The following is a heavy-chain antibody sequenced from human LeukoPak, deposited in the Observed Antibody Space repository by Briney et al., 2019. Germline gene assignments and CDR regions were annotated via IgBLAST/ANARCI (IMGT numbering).Heavy chain of an antibody. CDR1: GGSITSSSYY. Sequence: SQTLSLTCTVSGGSITSSSYYWGWIRQPPGKGLEWVGSIYYSGSTYYNPSLKSRVTISVDTSKNHFSLKLNSVTAADTAVYYCARDWFYYDSSGYHYYYYGMDVWGQGTTVTVSS. CDR3: ARDWFYYDSSGYHYYYYGMDV. D-gene: IGHD3-22*01. CDR2: IYYSGST. J-gene: IGHJ6*02. V-gene: IGHV4-39*07.